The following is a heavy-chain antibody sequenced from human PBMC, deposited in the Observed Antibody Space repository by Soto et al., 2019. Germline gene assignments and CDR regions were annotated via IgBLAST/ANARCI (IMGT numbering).Heavy chain of an antibody. CDR3: AKIAAAGTYWFDP. D-gene: IGHD6-13*01. CDR1: GGSISSGGYS. Sequence: SETLSLTCAVSGGSISSGGYSWSWIRQPPGKGLDWIGYIYHSGSTYYNPSLKSRVTISVDRSKNQFSLKLSSVTAADTAVYYCAKIAAAGTYWFDPWGQGTLVTVSS. CDR2: IYHSGST. V-gene: IGHV4-30-2*02. J-gene: IGHJ5*02.